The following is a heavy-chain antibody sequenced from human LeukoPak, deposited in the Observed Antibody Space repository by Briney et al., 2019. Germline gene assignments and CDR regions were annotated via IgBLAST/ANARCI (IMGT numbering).Heavy chain of an antibody. V-gene: IGHV3-49*04. CDR1: GFTFGDYA. Sequence: GGSLRLSCTASGFTFGDYAVSWVRQVQGQGLEWVAFIRSKAYGGTTEYAASVKGRFTISRDDSKSIAYLQMNSLKTEDTAVYYCIRVKYDSSGWYFFDSWGQGTLVTVSS. J-gene: IGHJ4*02. CDR3: IRVKYDSSGWYFFDS. D-gene: IGHD6-19*01. CDR2: IRSKAYGGTT.